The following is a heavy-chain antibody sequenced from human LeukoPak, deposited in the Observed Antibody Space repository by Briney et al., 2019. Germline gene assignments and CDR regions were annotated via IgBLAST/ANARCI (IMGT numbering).Heavy chain of an antibody. CDR3: ARADSGWSPYYFYYMDV. Sequence: ASVKVSCKASGGTFSSYAISWVRQAPGQGLEWMGGIIPIFGTANYAQKFQGRVTIPRNTSSTTVFMELSSLRSDDTAVYYCARADSGWSPYYFYYMDVWGKGTTVTVSS. J-gene: IGHJ6*03. D-gene: IGHD6-19*01. CDR1: GGTFSSYA. V-gene: IGHV1-69*06. CDR2: IIPIFGTA.